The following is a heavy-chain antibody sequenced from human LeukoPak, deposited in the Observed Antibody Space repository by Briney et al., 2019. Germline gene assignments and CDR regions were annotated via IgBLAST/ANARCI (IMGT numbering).Heavy chain of an antibody. CDR3: ASLPYYYDSSGYPTFYFDY. Sequence: KTSETLSLTCAVSGGSISSGGYSWSWIRQPPGKGLEWIGYIYHSGSTYYNPSLKSRVTISVDRSKNQFSLKLSSVTAADTAVYYCASLPYYYDSSGYPTFYFDYWGQGTLVTVSS. D-gene: IGHD3-22*01. J-gene: IGHJ4*02. CDR1: GGSISSGGYS. CDR2: IYHSGST. V-gene: IGHV4-30-2*01.